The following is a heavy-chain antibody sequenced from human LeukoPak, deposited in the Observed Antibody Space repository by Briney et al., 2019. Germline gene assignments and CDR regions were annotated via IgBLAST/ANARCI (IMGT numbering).Heavy chain of an antibody. D-gene: IGHD3-3*01. CDR3: ARQPSRYYDFWSGTHTYYFDY. CDR2: INHSGST. J-gene: IGHJ4*02. Sequence: PSETLSLTCAVYGESFNDYYWSWIRQPPGKGLEWIGEINHSGSTNYNSSLKSRVTISVDTSKNQFSLKLSSVTAADTAVYYCARQPSRYYDFWSGTHTYYFDYWGQGTLVTVSS. CDR1: GESFNDYY. V-gene: IGHV4-34*01.